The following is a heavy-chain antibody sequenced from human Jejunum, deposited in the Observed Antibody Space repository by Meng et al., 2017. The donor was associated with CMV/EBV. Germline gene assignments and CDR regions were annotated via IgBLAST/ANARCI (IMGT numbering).Heavy chain of an antibody. CDR3: TKDLSTGTIRPSSYFYYGLDV. CDR2: VSRNSDNF. J-gene: IGHJ6*02. D-gene: IGHD1-7*01. CDR1: A. V-gene: IGHV3-9*01. Sequence: AMHWVRQAPGKGLEWVAGVSRNSDNFGYADSVKGRFTISRDNAKNSLYLQMSSLRTEDTALYYCTKDLSTGTIRPSSYFYYGLDVWGQGTTGTVSS.